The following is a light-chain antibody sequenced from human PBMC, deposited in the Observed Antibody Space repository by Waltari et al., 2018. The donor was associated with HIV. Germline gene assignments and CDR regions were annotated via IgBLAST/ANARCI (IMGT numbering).Light chain of an antibody. CDR1: RSDVVDYQY. J-gene: IGLJ1*01. CDR2: DGN. CDR3: CSYAGSSTFGFYV. V-gene: IGLV2-23*03. Sequence: QSALTQPASVSGSPEQSITISCPGARSDVVDYQYVSWYPQYPGKAPKLIIYDGNKRPSGVSNRFSGSKSGNTTSLTISGLQAEDEADYYCCSYAGSSTFGFYVFGTGTKVTVL.